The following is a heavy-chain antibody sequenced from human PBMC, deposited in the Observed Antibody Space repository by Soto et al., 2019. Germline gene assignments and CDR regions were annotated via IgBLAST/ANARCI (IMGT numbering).Heavy chain of an antibody. CDR1: GGSVSSNSAA. V-gene: IGHV6-1*01. J-gene: IGHJ4*02. CDR2: TYYRSKWYN. D-gene: IGHD5-12*01. Sequence: PSQTLSLTCAISGGSVSSNSAAWNCIRQSPSRGLEWLGRTYYRSKWYNDYAVSVKSRITINPDTSKNQFSLQLNSVTPEDTAVYYCAREVRGYVEGGFDYWGQGTLVTVSS. CDR3: AREVRGYVEGGFDY.